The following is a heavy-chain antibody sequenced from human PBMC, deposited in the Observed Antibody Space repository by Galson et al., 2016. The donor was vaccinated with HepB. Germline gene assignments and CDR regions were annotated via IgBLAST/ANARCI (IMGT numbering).Heavy chain of an antibody. V-gene: IGHV3-33*01. CDR2: MWYDGINK. D-gene: IGHD3-10*01. J-gene: IGHJ5*02. CDR1: GFTFSSYG. CDR3: ARDRGGSAGAFNWFDP. Sequence: SLRLSCAASGFTFSSYGMHWVRQAPGKGLEWMAVMWYDGINKYYGDSVQGRFTISRDNSRNTLYLQMNSLRVEDTAVYYCARDRGGSAGAFNWFDPWGQGTLVTVSS.